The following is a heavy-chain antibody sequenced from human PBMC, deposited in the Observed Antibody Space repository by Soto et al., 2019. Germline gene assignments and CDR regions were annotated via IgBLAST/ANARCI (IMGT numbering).Heavy chain of an antibody. J-gene: IGHJ4*02. D-gene: IGHD6-13*01. V-gene: IGHV3-11*06. CDR2: ISSSSSYT. CDR1: GFTFSDYY. CDR3: AGGMEQQLVLGGTYFDY. Sequence: QVQLVESGGGLVKPGGSLRLSCAASGFTFSDYYMSWIRQAPGKGLEWVSYISSSSSYTNYADSVKGRFTISRDNAKNALYLQMNSLRAEDTAVYYCAGGMEQQLVLGGTYFDYWGQGTLVTVSS.